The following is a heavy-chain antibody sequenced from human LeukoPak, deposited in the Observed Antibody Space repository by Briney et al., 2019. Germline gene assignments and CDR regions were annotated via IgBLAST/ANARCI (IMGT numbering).Heavy chain of an antibody. CDR1: GFTFTDST. J-gene: IGHJ3*02. CDR3: AKDAWGGYDRNPDAFDI. D-gene: IGHD5-12*01. Sequence: GGSLRLSCAASGFTFTDSTMHWVRQASGKGLEWVGRIRNKPNNYATAYAASVKGRFTISRDNSKNTLYLQMNSLRAEDTAVYYCAKDAWGGYDRNPDAFDIWGQGTMVTVSS. CDR2: IRNKPNNYAT. V-gene: IGHV3-73*01.